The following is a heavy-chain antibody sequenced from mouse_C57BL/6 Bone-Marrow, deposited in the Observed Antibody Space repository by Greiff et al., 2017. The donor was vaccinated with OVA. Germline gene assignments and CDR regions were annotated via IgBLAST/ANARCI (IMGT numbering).Heavy chain of an antibody. D-gene: IGHD1-1*01. J-gene: IGHJ1*03. CDR1: GYSFNDYN. V-gene: IGHV1-39*01. Sequence: VQLMESGPELVKPGASVKISCKASGYSFNDYNMNWVKQRNGKSLEWIGVINPNYGTTSYNQKFKGKATLTGDQSSNTAYMQLNSLTSEDSAVYYCSFCCSSSYRYFDVWGTGTTVTVSA. CDR2: INPNYGTT. CDR3: SFCCSSSYRYFDV.